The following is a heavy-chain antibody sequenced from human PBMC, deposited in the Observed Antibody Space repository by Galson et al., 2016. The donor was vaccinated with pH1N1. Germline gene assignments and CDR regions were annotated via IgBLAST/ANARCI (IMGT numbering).Heavy chain of an antibody. D-gene: IGHD6-13*01. Sequence: SLRLSCAGSRFSFSGYWMHWVRQAPGKGLEWVANINQDGSQKYYVDSVRGRFTISRDNAKNSLYLQMNSMRAEDTDVYYCARAIGASGAFWGQGTLVTVSS. J-gene: IGHJ4*02. CDR2: INQDGSQK. V-gene: IGHV3-7*04. CDR1: RFSFSGYW. CDR3: ARAIGASGAF.